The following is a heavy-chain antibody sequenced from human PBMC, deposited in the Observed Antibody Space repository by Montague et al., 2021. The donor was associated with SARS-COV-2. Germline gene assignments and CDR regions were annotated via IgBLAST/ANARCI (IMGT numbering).Heavy chain of an antibody. CDR3: ANALIKQWLVFDI. V-gene: IGHV6-1*01. Sequence: CAISGDSVSRIGVGWNWIRQSPSRGLEWLGSTYYTSKWNNDYTISVKSRISISPDTSKNQFSLQLKSVTPEDTAVYYCANALIKQWLVFDIWGQGTMVTVSS. CDR2: TYYTSKWNN. J-gene: IGHJ3*02. D-gene: IGHD6-19*01. CDR1: GDSVSRIGVG.